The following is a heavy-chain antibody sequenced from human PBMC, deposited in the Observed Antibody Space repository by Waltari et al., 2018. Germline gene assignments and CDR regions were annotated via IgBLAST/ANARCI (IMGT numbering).Heavy chain of an antibody. CDR1: GGSFMGYY. J-gene: IGHJ6*03. D-gene: IGHD3-3*01. CDR3: ARANTIFGVIRTWYYMDV. Sequence: QVQLQQWGAGLLKPSETLSLTCVVSGGSFMGYYLSWLRQPPGKGLEWIGEINHSRRTNYNPSLKSRVTISIDTSKIQFSLKLRSVTVADTAVYYCARANTIFGVIRTWYYMDVWGKGTPVTVSS. V-gene: IGHV4-34*01. CDR2: INHSRRT.